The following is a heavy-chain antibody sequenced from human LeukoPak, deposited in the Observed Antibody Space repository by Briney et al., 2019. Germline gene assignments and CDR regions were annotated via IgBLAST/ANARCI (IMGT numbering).Heavy chain of an antibody. J-gene: IGHJ5*02. CDR3: ARDWGGSPLGWFDP. D-gene: IGHD1-26*01. Sequence: SETLSLTCAVYGGSFSGYYWTWIRQPPGKGLEWIGEINHSGSTNYNPSLKSRVTISVDTSKNQFSLKLSSVTAADTAVYYCARDWGGSPLGWFDPWGQGTLVTVSS. CDR1: GGSFSGYY. V-gene: IGHV4-34*01. CDR2: INHSGST.